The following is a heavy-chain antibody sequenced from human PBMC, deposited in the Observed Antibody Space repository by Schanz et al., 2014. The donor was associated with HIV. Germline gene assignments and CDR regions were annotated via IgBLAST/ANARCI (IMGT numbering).Heavy chain of an antibody. CDR1: EFNFRGSW. CDR3: VKDFMDSNGWVYPLDP. D-gene: IGHD6-19*01. V-gene: IGHV3-7*01. Sequence: EVQLVESGGGLVQPGGSLRPSCAASEFNFRGSWMGWVRQAPGKGLEWVANIKEDGREINYVDSVKGRFTIFRDNAKNSLYLQMNRLRGDDTAVYYCVKDFMDSNGWVYPLDPWGQGTQVTVSS. J-gene: IGHJ5*02. CDR2: IKEDGREI.